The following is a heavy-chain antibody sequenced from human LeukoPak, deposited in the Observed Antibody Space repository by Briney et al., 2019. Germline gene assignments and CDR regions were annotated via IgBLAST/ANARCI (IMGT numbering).Heavy chain of an antibody. V-gene: IGHV4-39*07. CDR2: SYYSGST. Sequence: SETLSLTCTVPGGSISSSSYYWGWIRQPPGKGLEWIGSSYYSGSTYDNPSLKSRVTISVDTSKNQFSLKLSSVTAAATAVYYCASQGVWGKGTTVIVSS. CDR3: ASQGV. J-gene: IGHJ6*04. CDR1: GGSISSSSYY.